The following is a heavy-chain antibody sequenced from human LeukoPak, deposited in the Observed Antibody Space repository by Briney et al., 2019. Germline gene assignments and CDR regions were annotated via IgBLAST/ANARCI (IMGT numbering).Heavy chain of an antibody. Sequence: GGSLRLSCAASGFTFSSYEMKWVRQAPGKGLEWVSYISSSGSTIYYADSVKGRFTISRDNAKNSLYLQMNSLRAEDTAVYYCARDLFPYGSGSYYNVNGGGSDYWGQGTLVTVSS. CDR3: ARDLFPYGSGSYYNVNGGGSDY. CDR1: GFTFSSYE. D-gene: IGHD3-10*01. CDR2: ISSSGSTI. V-gene: IGHV3-48*03. J-gene: IGHJ4*02.